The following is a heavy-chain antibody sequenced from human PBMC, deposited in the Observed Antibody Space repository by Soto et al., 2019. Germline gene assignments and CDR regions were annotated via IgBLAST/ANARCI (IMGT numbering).Heavy chain of an antibody. J-gene: IGHJ5*02. Sequence: PSETLSLTCTVSGGSISSYYWSWIRQPPGKGLEWIGYVYYSGTTNYSPSLKSRVTISVDTSKNQFSLKLSSVTAADTAVYYCARSTVRGVYWFDPWGQGPLLTV. D-gene: IGHD3-10*01. CDR2: VYYSGTT. CDR1: GGSISSYY. CDR3: ARSTVRGVYWFDP. V-gene: IGHV4-59*01.